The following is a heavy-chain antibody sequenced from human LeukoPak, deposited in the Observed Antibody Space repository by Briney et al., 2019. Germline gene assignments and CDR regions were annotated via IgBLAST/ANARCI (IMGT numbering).Heavy chain of an antibody. CDR3: ARDPEWELLYFDY. V-gene: IGHV3-33*01. J-gene: IGHJ4*02. CDR2: IWYDGSNK. D-gene: IGHD1-26*01. CDR1: GFTFSSYG. Sequence: VGSPRLSCAASGFTFSSYGMHWVRQAPGKGLEWVAVIWYDGSNKYYADSVKGRFTISRDNSKNTLYLQMNSLRAEDTAVYYCARDPEWELLYFDYWGQGTLVTVSS.